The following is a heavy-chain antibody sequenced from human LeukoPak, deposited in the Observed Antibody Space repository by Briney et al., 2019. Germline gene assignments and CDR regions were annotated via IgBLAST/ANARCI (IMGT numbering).Heavy chain of an antibody. CDR1: GGSISSYY. CDR3: ARGQRGGYSSGWYRWFDP. Sequence: SETLSLTCTVSGGSISSYYWSWIRQPPGKGLEWIGYIYTSGSTNYNPSPKSRVTISVDTSKNQFSLKLSSVTAADTAVYYCARGQRGGYSSGWYRWFDPWGQGTLVTVSS. J-gene: IGHJ5*02. CDR2: IYTSGST. D-gene: IGHD6-19*01. V-gene: IGHV4-4*09.